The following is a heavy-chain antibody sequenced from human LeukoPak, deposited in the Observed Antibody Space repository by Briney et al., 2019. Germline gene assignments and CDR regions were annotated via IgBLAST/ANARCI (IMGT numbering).Heavy chain of an antibody. J-gene: IGHJ6*03. CDR2: ISAYNGNT. D-gene: IGHD1-26*01. Sequence: ASVKVSCKASGYTFTSYGISWVRQAPGQGLEWMGWISAYNGNTNYAQKLQGRVTMTTDTSTSTAYMELRSLRSDDTAVYYCARYSGSYYPYYYYYYMDVWGKGTTVTVSS. CDR1: GYTFTSYG. V-gene: IGHV1-18*01. CDR3: ARYSGSYYPYYYYYYMDV.